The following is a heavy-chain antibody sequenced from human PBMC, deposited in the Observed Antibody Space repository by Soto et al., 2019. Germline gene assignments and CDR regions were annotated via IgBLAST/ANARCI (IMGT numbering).Heavy chain of an antibody. V-gene: IGHV1-18*01. CDR1: GYRFKSYG. CDR2: ISLKSGET. D-gene: IGHD6-13*01. CDR3: VIEIWTPSSPQNFSDF. Sequence: QIQLVQSEGELKQPGASVKVSCTISGYRFKSYGICWVRQAPGQGLEWMWYISLKSGETTYARNFRDRVTMTTETLTTTAYMELRSLHSDDTAIYYCVIEIWTPSSPQNFSDFWGQGTLVTVSS. J-gene: IGHJ4*02.